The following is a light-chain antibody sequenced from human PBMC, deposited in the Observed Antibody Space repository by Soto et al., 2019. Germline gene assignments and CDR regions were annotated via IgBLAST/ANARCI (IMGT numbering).Light chain of an antibody. CDR3: QQYNSYSLFT. V-gene: IGKV1-5*01. Sequence: DIQMTQSPSTLSASVGDRVTITCRASQSISSWLGWYQQKPGKAPKLLIYDASSLESGVPSRFSGSGSGTEFSLTISSLQPDDFATYYCQQYNSYSLFTFGPGTKVDIK. CDR1: QSISSW. J-gene: IGKJ3*01. CDR2: DAS.